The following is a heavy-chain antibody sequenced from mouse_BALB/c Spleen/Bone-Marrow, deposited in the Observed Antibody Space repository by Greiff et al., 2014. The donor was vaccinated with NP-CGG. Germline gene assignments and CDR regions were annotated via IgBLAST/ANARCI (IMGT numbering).Heavy chain of an antibody. CDR2: IDPYDSDT. V-gene: IGHV1-74*01. CDR3: TRWGTTVVDYFDV. CDR1: GYTFTNYW. D-gene: IGHD1-1*01. J-gene: IGHJ1*01. Sequence: QVQLQQSGAELVRSGASVKLSCKASGYTFTNYWMNWVKQRPEQGLEWIGRIDPYDSDTHYNQKFKDKVVLTVDKSSSTAYMQLNSLTSEDSAVYYCTRWGTTVVDYFDVWGAGTTVTVSS.